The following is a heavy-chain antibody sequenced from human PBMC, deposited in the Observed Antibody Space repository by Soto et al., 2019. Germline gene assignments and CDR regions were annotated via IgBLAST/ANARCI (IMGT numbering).Heavy chain of an antibody. V-gene: IGHV1-18*01. CDR1: GYTFTSYG. J-gene: IGHJ4*02. Sequence: QVQLVQSGAEVKKPGASVKVSCKASGYTFTSYGISWVRQAPGQGLEWMGWISAYNGNTNYAQKLXXRXTXXTDTSTSTAYMGLRSLRSDDTAVYYCARSSGSLNMWGQGTLVTVSS. CDR3: ARSSGSLNM. D-gene: IGHD3-10*01. CDR2: ISAYNGNT.